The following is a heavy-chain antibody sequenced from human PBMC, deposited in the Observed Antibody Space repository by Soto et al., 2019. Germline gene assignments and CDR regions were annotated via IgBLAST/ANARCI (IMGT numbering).Heavy chain of an antibody. J-gene: IGHJ4*02. Sequence: QVQLVESGGGVVQPGRSLRLSCVASGFTFSSYGMHWVRQAPGKGLEWVAVISYDGSNKYYADSVKGRFTISRDNSKNTLYLQMNSLRAEDTAVYYCAKFSRTAMVEYWGQGTLVTVSS. D-gene: IGHD5-18*01. CDR3: AKFSRTAMVEY. CDR1: GFTFSSYG. CDR2: ISYDGSNK. V-gene: IGHV3-30*18.